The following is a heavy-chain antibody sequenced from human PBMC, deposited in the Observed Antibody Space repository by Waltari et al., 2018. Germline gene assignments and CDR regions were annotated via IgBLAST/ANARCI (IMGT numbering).Heavy chain of an antibody. CDR3: ARDSITMVRGVKDGMDV. D-gene: IGHD3-10*01. J-gene: IGHJ6*02. Sequence: QVQLVESGGGVVQPGRSLRLSCAASGFTFSSYGMHWVRQAQGKGLEWVAIIWYDGSNKYYADSVKGRFTISRDNSKNTLYLQMNSLRAEDTAVYYCARDSITMVRGVKDGMDVWGQGTTVTVSS. CDR1: GFTFSSYG. CDR2: IWYDGSNK. V-gene: IGHV3-33*01.